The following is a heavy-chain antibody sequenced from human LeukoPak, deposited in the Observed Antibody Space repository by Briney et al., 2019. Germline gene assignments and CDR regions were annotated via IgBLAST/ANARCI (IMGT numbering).Heavy chain of an antibody. CDR1: GFTFSNYA. CDR3: ARAYYYGSSGYYYGP. D-gene: IGHD3-22*01. J-gene: IGHJ5*02. V-gene: IGHV3-11*05. CDR2: ISSSSSYT. Sequence: PGGSLRLSCVASGFTFSNYAMHWVRQAPGKGLEWVSYISSSSSYTNYADSVKGRFTISRDNAKNSLYLQMNSLRAEDTAVYYCARAYYYGSSGYYYGPWGQGTLVTVSS.